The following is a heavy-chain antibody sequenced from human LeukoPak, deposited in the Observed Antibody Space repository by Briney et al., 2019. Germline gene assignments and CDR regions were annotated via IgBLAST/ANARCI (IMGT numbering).Heavy chain of an antibody. CDR2: IKQDGSEK. D-gene: IGHD1-26*01. V-gene: IGHV3-7*05. J-gene: IGHJ4*02. CDR3: ARSVGLYFDY. CDR1: GFTFSGSA. Sequence: GGSLRLSCAASGFTFSGSAMHWVRQASGKGLEWVANIKQDGSEKYYVDSVKGRFTISRDNAKNSLYLQMNSLRAEDTAVYYCARSVGLYFDYWGQGTLVTVSS.